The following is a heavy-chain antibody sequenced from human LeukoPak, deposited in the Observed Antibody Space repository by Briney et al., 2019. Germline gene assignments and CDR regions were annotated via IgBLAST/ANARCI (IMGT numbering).Heavy chain of an antibody. V-gene: IGHV4-39*07. CDR3: ARDPDFRYFDY. Sequence: TASETLSLTCTVSGGSISSSSYYWGWIRQPPGKGLEWIGSIYYSGSTYYNPSLKSRVTISVDTSKNQFSLKLSSVTAADTAVYYCARDPDFRYFDYWGQGTLVTVSS. D-gene: IGHD3-3*01. J-gene: IGHJ4*02. CDR2: IYYSGST. CDR1: GGSISSSSYY.